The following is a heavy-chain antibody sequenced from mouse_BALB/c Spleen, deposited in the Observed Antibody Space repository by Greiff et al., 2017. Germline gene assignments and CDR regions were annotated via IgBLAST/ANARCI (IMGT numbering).Heavy chain of an antibody. CDR3: ARLNDDY. Sequence: QVQLQQPGAELVKPGASVKLSCKASGYTFTSYWMHWVKQRPGQGLEWIGEINPSNGRTNYNEKFKSKATLTVDKSSSTAYMQLSSLTSEDSAVYYCARLNDDYWGQGTTLTVSS. CDR1: GYTFTSYW. J-gene: IGHJ2*01. V-gene: IGHV1S81*02. CDR2: INPSNGRT.